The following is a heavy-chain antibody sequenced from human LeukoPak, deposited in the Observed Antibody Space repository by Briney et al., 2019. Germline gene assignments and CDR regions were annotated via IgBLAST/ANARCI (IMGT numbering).Heavy chain of an antibody. Sequence: PGGSLRLSCAASGFTFSSYAMHWVRQAPGKGLEWVAVISYDGSNKYYADSVKGRFTISRDNSKNTLYLQMNSLRAEDTAVYYCARASVSDYGMDVWGQGTTVTVSS. CDR1: GFTFSSYA. CDR2: ISYDGSNK. V-gene: IGHV3-30-3*01. D-gene: IGHD5/OR15-5a*01. CDR3: ARASVSDYGMDV. J-gene: IGHJ6*02.